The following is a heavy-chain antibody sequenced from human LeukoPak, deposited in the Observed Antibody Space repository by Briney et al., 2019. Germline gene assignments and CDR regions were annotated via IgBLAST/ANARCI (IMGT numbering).Heavy chain of an antibody. CDR1: EGTFNSYA. CDR2: TIPMYGTV. Sequence: GASVKVSCKASEGTFNSYAIGWVRRAPGQGLEWVGGTIPMYGTVNYAQSLQGRVTILADDLTSTVYLELSSLTSEDTAVYYCARVPLDSGAGSYLDSWGQGTLVVVSS. V-gene: IGHV1-69*13. CDR3: ARVPLDSGAGSYLDS. J-gene: IGHJ4*02. D-gene: IGHD3-10*01.